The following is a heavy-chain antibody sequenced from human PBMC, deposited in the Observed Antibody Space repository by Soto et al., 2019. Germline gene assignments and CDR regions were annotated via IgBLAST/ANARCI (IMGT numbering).Heavy chain of an antibody. CDR2: INAGKGDT. D-gene: IGHD1-7*01. J-gene: IGHJ4*02. CDR1: GYTFTNNA. V-gene: IGHV1-3*01. CDR3: ARNILGGTTDY. Sequence: GASVKVSCKASGYTFTNNAIHWVRQAPGQGLEWMGWINAGKGDTKYPQRFQGRVTITRDTSASTAYMELSSLRSEDTAVYYCARNILGGTTDYWGPGTLVTVSS.